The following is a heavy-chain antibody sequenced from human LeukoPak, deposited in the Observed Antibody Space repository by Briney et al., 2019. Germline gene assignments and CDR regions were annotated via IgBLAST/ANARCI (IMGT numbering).Heavy chain of an antibody. CDR1: ELTFSTYG. J-gene: IGHJ5*02. Sequence: GGSLTLSCAASELTFSTYGMHWVRQAPGKGLEWVSYISSSGVTIYYADSVKGRFTISRDNARDSMYLQMNSLRGEDTAVYYCAREGEEAASNCFDLWGQGTLVTVSS. D-gene: IGHD6-13*01. V-gene: IGHV3-48*04. CDR2: ISSSGVTI. CDR3: AREGEEAASNCFDL.